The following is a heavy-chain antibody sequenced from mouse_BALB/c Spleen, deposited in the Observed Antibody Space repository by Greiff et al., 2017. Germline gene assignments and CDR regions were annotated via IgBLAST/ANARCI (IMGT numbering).Heavy chain of an antibody. D-gene: IGHD1-2*01. J-gene: IGHJ4*01. CDR3: AKFITTAYAMDY. CDR2: IWSGGST. Sequence: VQGVESGPGLVQPSQSLSITCTVSGFSLTSYGVHWVRQSPGKGLEWLGVIWSGGSTDYNAAFISRLSISKDNSKSQVFFKMNSLQANDTAIYYCAKFITTAYAMDYWGQGTSVTVSS. CDR1: GFSLTSYG. V-gene: IGHV2-2*02.